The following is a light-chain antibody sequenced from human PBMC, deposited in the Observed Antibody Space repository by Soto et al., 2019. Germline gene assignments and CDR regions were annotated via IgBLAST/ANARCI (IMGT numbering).Light chain of an antibody. CDR2: EVS. V-gene: IGLV2-8*01. CDR1: SSDVGGYDY. Sequence: QCVLAQPPSASGSPGQSVTITCTGTSSDVGGYDYFSWHQQHPGKAPKVIIYEVSKRPSGVPDRFSGSKSGNTASLTVSGLQAEDEADYYCSSYAGSNNYVFGIGTKV. J-gene: IGLJ1*01. CDR3: SSYAGSNNYV.